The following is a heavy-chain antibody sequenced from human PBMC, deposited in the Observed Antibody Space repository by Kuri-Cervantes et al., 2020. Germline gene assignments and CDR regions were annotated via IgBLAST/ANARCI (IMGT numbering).Heavy chain of an antibody. V-gene: IGHV3-48*03. D-gene: IGHD2-15*01. CDR1: GFTFSTYE. Sequence: GESLKISCTVSGFTFSTYEFNWVRQAPGKGLEWISYISNSGNTIYYADSVKGRFTISRDNAKNSLYLQMNSLRAEDTAVYYCARGTECSGGSCANDAFDIWGQGTMVTVSS. CDR3: ARGTECSGGSCANDAFDI. J-gene: IGHJ3*02. CDR2: ISNSGNTI.